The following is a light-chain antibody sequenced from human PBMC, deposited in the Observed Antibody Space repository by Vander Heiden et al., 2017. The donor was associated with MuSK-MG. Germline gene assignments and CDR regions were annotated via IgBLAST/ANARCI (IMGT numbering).Light chain of an antibody. Sequence: ELVLTQSPGTLSLSPGERATLSCRASQSVSSSYLAWYQQKPGQAPRLLIYGASSRATGIPDRFSGSGSGTDFTLTISRLEPEDFAVYYCQQYGSSPLYTCGQGTKLEIK. CDR2: GAS. CDR3: QQYGSSPLYT. CDR1: QSVSSSY. V-gene: IGKV3-20*01. J-gene: IGKJ2*01.